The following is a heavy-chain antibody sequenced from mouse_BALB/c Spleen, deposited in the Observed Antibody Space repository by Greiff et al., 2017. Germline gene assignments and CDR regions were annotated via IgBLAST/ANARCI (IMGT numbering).Heavy chain of an antibody. CDR2: IWAGGST. D-gene: IGHD2-2*01. CDR1: GFSLTSYG. CDR3: ARGDGYDDYYAMDY. Sequence: VKLEESGPGLVAPSQSLSITCTVSGFSLTSYGVHWVRQPPGKGLEWLGVIWAGGSTNYNSALMSRLSISKDNSKSQVFLKMNSLQTDDTAMYYCARGDGYDDYYAMDYWGQGTSVTVSS. V-gene: IGHV2-9*02. J-gene: IGHJ4*01.